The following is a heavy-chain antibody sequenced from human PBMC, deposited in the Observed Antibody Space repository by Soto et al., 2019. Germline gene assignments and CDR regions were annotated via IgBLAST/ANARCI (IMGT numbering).Heavy chain of an antibody. CDR1: GGIFNNYA. J-gene: IGHJ4*02. V-gene: IGHV1-69*13. CDR2: IIPVFGTT. CDR3: ARGRLSGYGGYDSRVTAPYYFDY. Sequence: SVKVSCKASGGIFNNYAISWVRQAPGQGLEWMGGIIPVFGTTNYAQKFQGRITITADESTSTAYMEMSSLRSEDTAVYYCARGRLSGYGGYDSRVTAPYYFDYWGRGTLVTVSS. D-gene: IGHD5-12*01.